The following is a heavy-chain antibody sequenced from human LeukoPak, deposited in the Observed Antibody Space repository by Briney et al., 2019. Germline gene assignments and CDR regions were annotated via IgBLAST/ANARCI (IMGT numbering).Heavy chain of an antibody. CDR3: VRDSGEIPNTYYYDSSGYLHY. Sequence: PGGSLRLSCAASGFPFSSYGMHWVRQAPGKGLEWVAVISDDRSNEYYADSVKGRFTISRDDSKNTLYLQMDSLRAEDTAVYFCVRDSGEIPNTYYYDSSGYLHYWGPGTLVTVSS. CDR2: ISDDRSNE. J-gene: IGHJ4*02. V-gene: IGHV3-33*05. D-gene: IGHD3-22*01. CDR1: GFPFSSYG.